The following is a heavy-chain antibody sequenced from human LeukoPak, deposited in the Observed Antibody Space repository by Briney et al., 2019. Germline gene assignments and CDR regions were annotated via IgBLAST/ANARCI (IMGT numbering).Heavy chain of an antibody. CDR2: INPSGGTT. D-gene: IGHD5-18*01. CDR1: GYSFTSYY. V-gene: IGHV1-46*01. Sequence: ASVKVSCKAFGYSFTSYYMHWVRQAPGQGLEWMGIINPSGGTTSYAQRFQDRVTMTRDTSTSTVYMELSSLRSEDTAVYFCARVRGYSLFDYWGQGNLVTVSS. CDR3: ARVRGYSLFDY. J-gene: IGHJ4*02.